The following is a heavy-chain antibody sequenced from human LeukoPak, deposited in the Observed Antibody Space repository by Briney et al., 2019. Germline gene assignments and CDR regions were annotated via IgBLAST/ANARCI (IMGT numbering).Heavy chain of an antibody. J-gene: IGHJ4*02. CDR3: ARLSGNFWCFDY. V-gene: IGHV4-4*07. Sequence: ASETLSLTCIVSGASIYTYYWSWIRQPVGKGLEFIGRIYTGGSTNYNPSLKSRVSMSVDTSKNQFSLRLNSVTAADTAVYYCARLSGNFWCFDYWGQGTLVTVSS. CDR1: GASIYTYY. CDR2: IYTGGST. D-gene: IGHD5-12*01.